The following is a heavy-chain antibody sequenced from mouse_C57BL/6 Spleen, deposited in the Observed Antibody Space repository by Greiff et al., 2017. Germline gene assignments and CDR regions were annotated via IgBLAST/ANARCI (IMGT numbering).Heavy chain of an antibody. CDR2: INPNNGGT. Sequence: EVQLQQSGPELVKPGASVKISCKASGYTFTDYYMNWVKQSHGKSLEWIGDINPNNGGTSYNQKFKGKATLTVDKSSSTAYMELRSLTSEDSAVYYCARYYGSSYWYFDVWGTGNTVTVSS. CDR3: ARYYGSSYWYFDV. D-gene: IGHD1-1*01. V-gene: IGHV1-26*01. CDR1: GYTFTDYY. J-gene: IGHJ1*03.